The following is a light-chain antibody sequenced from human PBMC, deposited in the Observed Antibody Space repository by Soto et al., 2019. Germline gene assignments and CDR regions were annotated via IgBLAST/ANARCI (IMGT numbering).Light chain of an antibody. Sequence: QSALTQPASVSGSPGQSITISCTGTSSNVGSYKLVSWYQQHPGKAPKLMIFEVNKRPSGVPDRFSGSTSGTSASLAISGLRSEDEAAYYCASWDDSLSGGVFGGGTKLTVL. CDR1: SSNVGSYKL. CDR2: EVN. V-gene: IGLV2-14*02. CDR3: ASWDDSLSGGV. J-gene: IGLJ3*02.